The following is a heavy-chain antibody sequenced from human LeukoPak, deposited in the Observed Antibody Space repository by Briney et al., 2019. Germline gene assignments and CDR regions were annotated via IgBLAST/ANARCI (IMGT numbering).Heavy chain of an antibody. J-gene: IGHJ4*02. Sequence: ASVKVSCKVSGYTFTSYDINWVRQATGQGLEWMGWMNPNSGNTGYAQKFQGRVTITRNTSISTAYMELSSLRSEDTAVYYCARGRLYCSSTSCYYFDYWGQGTLVTVSS. CDR1: GYTFTSYD. CDR2: MNPNSGNT. CDR3: ARGRLYCSSTSCYYFDY. V-gene: IGHV1-8*01. D-gene: IGHD2-2*01.